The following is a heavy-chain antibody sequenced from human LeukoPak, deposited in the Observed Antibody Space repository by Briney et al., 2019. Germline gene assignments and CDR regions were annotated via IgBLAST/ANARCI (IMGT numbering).Heavy chain of an antibody. CDR2: IRSKAYGGTT. J-gene: IGHJ4*02. D-gene: IGHD3-22*01. V-gene: IGHV3-49*04. CDR1: GFTFGDYA. Sequence: GGSLRLSCTASGFTFGDYAMSWVRQAPGKGLEWVGFIRSKAYGGTTEYAASVKGRFTISRDDSKSIAYLQMNSLKTEDTAVYYCTRDGYDGSGSLDYWGQGTLVTVSS. CDR3: TRDGYDGSGSLDY.